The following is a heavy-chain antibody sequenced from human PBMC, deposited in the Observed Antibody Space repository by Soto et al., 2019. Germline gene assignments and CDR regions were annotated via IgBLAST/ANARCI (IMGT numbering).Heavy chain of an antibody. CDR2: ISSSSSTI. Sequence: PVGSLRLSCAASGFTFSSYSMNWVRQAPGKGLEWVSYISSSSSTIYYADSVKGRFTISRDNAKNSLYLQMNSLRAEDTAVYYCARDFVTYDGWSGYHGGFDYWGQGTLVTVSS. CDR3: ARDFVTYDGWSGYHGGFDY. CDR1: GFTFSSYS. V-gene: IGHV3-48*01. D-gene: IGHD3-3*01. J-gene: IGHJ4*02.